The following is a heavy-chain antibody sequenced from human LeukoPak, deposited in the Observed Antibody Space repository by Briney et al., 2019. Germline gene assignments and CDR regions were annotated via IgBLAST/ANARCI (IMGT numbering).Heavy chain of an antibody. CDR1: GGSISTYY. Sequence: SETLSLTCTVSGGSISTYYWSWIRQPPGKGPEWIGYNYYSGSTNYNPSLKSRVTISIDTSKNQFSLKLNSVTAADTAVYYCARGNPLLDYDLLTGYYEYYFDYWGQGTLVTVSS. J-gene: IGHJ4*02. CDR3: ARGNPLLDYDLLTGYYEYYFDY. V-gene: IGHV4-59*01. D-gene: IGHD3-9*01. CDR2: NYYSGST.